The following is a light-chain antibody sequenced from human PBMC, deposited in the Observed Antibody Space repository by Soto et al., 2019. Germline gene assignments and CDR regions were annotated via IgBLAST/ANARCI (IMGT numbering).Light chain of an antibody. V-gene: IGKV1-27*01. Sequence: DIQMTQSPSSLSASVGDRVTITCRASQGISNSLAWYQQKPGKVPKLLIYTASTLQSGVPSRFSGRGFGTDFTLTITSLQPEDVATYYCQKYNSAPLTFRGGTKVEIK. CDR1: QGISNS. J-gene: IGKJ4*01. CDR3: QKYNSAPLT. CDR2: TAS.